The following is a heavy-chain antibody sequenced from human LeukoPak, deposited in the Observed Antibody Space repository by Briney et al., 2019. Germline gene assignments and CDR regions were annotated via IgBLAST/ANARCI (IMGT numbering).Heavy chain of an antibody. CDR3: ARGGSIAVAAYFDY. J-gene: IGHJ4*02. Sequence: GGSLRLSCAASGFTFSSYAMHWVRQAPGKGLEWVAVISYDGSNKYYADSVKGRFTISRDNSKNTLYLQMNSLRAEHTAVYYCARGGSIAVAAYFDYWGQGTLVTVSS. V-gene: IGHV3-30-3*01. D-gene: IGHD6-19*01. CDR2: ISYDGSNK. CDR1: GFTFSSYA.